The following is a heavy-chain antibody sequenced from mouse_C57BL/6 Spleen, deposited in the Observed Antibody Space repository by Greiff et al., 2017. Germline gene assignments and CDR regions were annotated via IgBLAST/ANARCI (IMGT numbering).Heavy chain of an antibody. V-gene: IGHV5-9-1*02. D-gene: IGHD2-4*01. J-gene: IGHJ3*01. CDR1: GFTFSSYA. CDR2: ISSGGDYI. Sequence: EVKLVESGEGLVKPGGSLKLSCAASGFTFSSYAMSWVRQTPEKRLEWVAYISSGGDYIYYADTVKGRFTISRDNARNTLYLQMSSLKSEDTAMYYCTREGDYLFAYWGQGTLVTVSA. CDR3: TREGDYLFAY.